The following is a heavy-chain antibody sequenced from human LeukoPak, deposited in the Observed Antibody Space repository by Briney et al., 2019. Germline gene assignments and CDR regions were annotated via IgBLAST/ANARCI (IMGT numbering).Heavy chain of an antibody. Sequence: SETLSLICAVYGGSFSGYYWSWIRQPPGKGLEWIGEINHSGSTNYNPSLKSRVTISVDTSKSQFSLKLSSVTAADTAIYYCARGGYYGSGNDFRFDPWGQGTLVTVSS. J-gene: IGHJ5*02. D-gene: IGHD3-10*01. CDR2: INHSGST. CDR3: ARGGYYGSGNDFRFDP. V-gene: IGHV4-34*01. CDR1: GGSFSGYY.